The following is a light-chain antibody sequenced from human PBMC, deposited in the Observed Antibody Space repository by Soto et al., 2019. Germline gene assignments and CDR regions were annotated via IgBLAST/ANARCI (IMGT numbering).Light chain of an antibody. V-gene: IGKV3-20*01. Sequence: EIILSQSPGTLSLSTEQRATLSCRASQRLSASDIAWYQQKPGQAPKFLIYGVSSRATGIPDRFSGSGSGTDFTLTISRLEPEDFAVYHCQQYGSSPLITFGQGTLLENK. CDR1: QRLSASD. CDR3: QQYGSSPLIT. J-gene: IGKJ5*01. CDR2: GVS.